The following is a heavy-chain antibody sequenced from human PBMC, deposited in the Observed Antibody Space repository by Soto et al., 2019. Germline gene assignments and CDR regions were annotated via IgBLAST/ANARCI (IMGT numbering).Heavy chain of an antibody. D-gene: IGHD1-1*01. CDR1: GGSISSYY. CDR2: IYYSGST. CDR3: ARLATRYYFDY. J-gene: IGHJ4*02. V-gene: IGHV4-59*01. Sequence: QVQLQESGPGLVKPSETLSLTCTVYGGSISSYYWSWIRQPPGKGLEWIGYIYYSGSTNYNPSLKSRVTISVDTSKNQFSLKMSSVTAADTAVYYCARLATRYYFDYWGQGTLVTVSS.